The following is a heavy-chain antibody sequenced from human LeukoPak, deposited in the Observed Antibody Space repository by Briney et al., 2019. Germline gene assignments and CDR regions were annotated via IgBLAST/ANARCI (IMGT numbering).Heavy chain of an antibody. Sequence: GGSLRPSCAASGFTFSSYAMHWVRQAPGKGLEWVAVISYDGSNKYYADSVKGRLTISRDNSKNTLYLQMNSLRAEDTAVYYCARAPPYSSSSVDYWGQGTLVTVSS. CDR1: GFTFSSYA. V-gene: IGHV3-30-3*01. J-gene: IGHJ4*02. CDR3: ARAPPYSSSSVDY. CDR2: ISYDGSNK. D-gene: IGHD6-6*01.